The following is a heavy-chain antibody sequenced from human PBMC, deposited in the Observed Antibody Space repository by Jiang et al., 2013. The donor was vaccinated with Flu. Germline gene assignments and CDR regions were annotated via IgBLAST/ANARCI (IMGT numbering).Heavy chain of an antibody. Sequence: SVKVSCKAPGXTFGSYGITWVRQALDKGLSGWDGSTLTTVTQTNAQKLQGRVTVATDTSTSTTYMELRSLTSDDTAVYYCARDPLRPRYSYGMDVWGQGTTVTVSS. V-gene: IGHV1-18*04. CDR2: STLTTVT. CDR1: GXTFGSYG. CDR3: ARDPLRPRYSYGMDV. J-gene: IGHJ6*02.